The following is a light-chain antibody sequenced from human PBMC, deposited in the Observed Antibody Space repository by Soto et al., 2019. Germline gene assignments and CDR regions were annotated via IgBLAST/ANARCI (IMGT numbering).Light chain of an antibody. CDR2: EVS. J-gene: IGKJ1*01. CDR1: QDITNY. Sequence: DIQMTQSPSAMSASVGDRVTITCRASQDITNYLAWFQQKPGKVPKRLIYEVSNLQSGVPSRFSGGGSGTEFTLTISSLPPEDFATYYCLQYNSYPLTFGQGTKVEIK. CDR3: LQYNSYPLT. V-gene: IGKV1-17*03.